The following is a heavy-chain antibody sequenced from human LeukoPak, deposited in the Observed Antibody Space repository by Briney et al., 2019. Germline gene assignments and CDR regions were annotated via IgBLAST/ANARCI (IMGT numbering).Heavy chain of an antibody. Sequence: GASVKVSCKASGYTFNTYCINWVRQAPGQGLEWMGWISAYNGNTNYAQNFQGRITLTTDTSTSTAYMELTSLRFDDTAVYYCARDGRQWVPLNWFAPCGQGTLVIVSS. V-gene: IGHV1-18*04. J-gene: IGHJ5*02. CDR1: GYTFNTYC. D-gene: IGHD6-19*01. CDR3: ARDGRQWVPLNWFAP. CDR2: ISAYNGNT.